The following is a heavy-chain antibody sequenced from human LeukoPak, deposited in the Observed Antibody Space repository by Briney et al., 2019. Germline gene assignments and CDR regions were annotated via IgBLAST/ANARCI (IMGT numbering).Heavy chain of an antibody. J-gene: IGHJ4*02. D-gene: IGHD5-18*01. CDR3: ARHGDTSY. CDR1: GYIFTSYW. CDR2: IYPGDSDT. V-gene: IGHV5-51*01. Sequence: PGASLQISCEGSGYIFTSYWIGWGRQVPGKGLEWMGIIYPGDSDTRYSPSFQGQVTISADKSISTAYLQWSSLKASDTAMYYCARHGDTSYWGQGTLVTVSS.